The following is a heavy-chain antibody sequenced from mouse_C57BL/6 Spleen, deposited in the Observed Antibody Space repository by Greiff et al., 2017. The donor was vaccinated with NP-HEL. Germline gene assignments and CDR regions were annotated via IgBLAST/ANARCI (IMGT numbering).Heavy chain of an antibody. CDR2: ISYDGSN. D-gene: IGHD2-1*01. Sequence: EVQVVESGPGLVKPSQSLSLTCSVTGYSITSGYYWNWIRQFPGNKLEWMGYISYDGSNNYNPSFKNRISITRDTSKNQFFLKLNSVTTEDTATYYYASLSGNYYAMDYWGQGTSVTVSS. V-gene: IGHV3-6*01. J-gene: IGHJ4*01. CDR1: GYSITSGYY. CDR3: ASLSGNYYAMDY.